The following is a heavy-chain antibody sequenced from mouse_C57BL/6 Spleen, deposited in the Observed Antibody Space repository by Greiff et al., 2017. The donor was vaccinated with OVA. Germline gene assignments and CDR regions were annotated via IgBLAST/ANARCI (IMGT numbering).Heavy chain of an antibody. D-gene: IGHD2-4*01. CDR3: ARVYYDYDEVYWYFDV. J-gene: IGHJ1*03. CDR2: ISYDGSN. V-gene: IGHV3-6*01. Sequence: EVHLVESGPGLVKPSQSLSLTCSVTGYSITSGYYWNWLRQFPGNKLEWMGYISYDGSNNYNPSLNNRISITRDTSKNQFFLKLNSVTTEATATYYCARVYYDYDEVYWYFDVWGTGTTVTVSS. CDR1: GYSITSGYY.